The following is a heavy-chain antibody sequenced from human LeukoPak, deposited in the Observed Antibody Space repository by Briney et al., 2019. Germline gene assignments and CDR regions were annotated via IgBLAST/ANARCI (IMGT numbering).Heavy chain of an antibody. V-gene: IGHV3-21*01. CDR1: GFTFSSYS. Sequence: GGSLRLSCAASGFTFSSYSMNWVRQAPGKGLEWVSSISSSSSYIYYADSVKGRFTISRDNAKNSLYLQMNSLRAEDTAVYYCARLSIAVAGLYYYYYYYMDVWDKGTTVTVSS. J-gene: IGHJ6*03. CDR3: ARLSIAVAGLYYYYYYYMDV. CDR2: ISSSSSYI. D-gene: IGHD6-19*01.